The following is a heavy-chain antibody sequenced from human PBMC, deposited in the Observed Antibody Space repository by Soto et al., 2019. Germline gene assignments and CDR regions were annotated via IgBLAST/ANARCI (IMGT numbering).Heavy chain of an antibody. Sequence: DVKLLESGGGLVQPGGSLRLSCAGSGSTLSSFPMTWVRQAPGKGLAWVSTISASGTSAYSADSVKGRFIISRDNAIDVLYLQMINLRVEDTAVYYCAIDRGVRGVNNWVDPWGQGTLVTVSS. D-gene: IGHD3-10*01. V-gene: IGHV3-23*01. CDR2: ISASGTSA. CDR3: AIDRGVRGVNNWVDP. J-gene: IGHJ5*02. CDR1: GSTLSSFP.